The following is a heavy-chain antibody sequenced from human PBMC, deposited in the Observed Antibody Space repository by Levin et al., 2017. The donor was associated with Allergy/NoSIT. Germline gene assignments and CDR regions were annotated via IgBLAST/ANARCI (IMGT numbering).Heavy chain of an antibody. CDR2: ISWDGTVT. Sequence: KGLEWVSLISWDGTVTYYADSVKGRFTISRDNSANSLYLQMNSLTTEDTAFYYCVREKYYNSNLVFDYWGQGTLVTVSS. CDR3: VREKYYNSNLVFDY. J-gene: IGHJ4*02. V-gene: IGHV3-43*01. D-gene: IGHD3-22*01.